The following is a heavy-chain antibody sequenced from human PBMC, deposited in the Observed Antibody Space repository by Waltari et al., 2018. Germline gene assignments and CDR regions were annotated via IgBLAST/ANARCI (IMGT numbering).Heavy chain of an antibody. D-gene: IGHD3-3*01. CDR3: IRHVEWDHSF. J-gene: IGHJ1*01. CDR2: IRSGANYYAT. Sequence: EVQLVESGGGLAQPGGSLKLSCAASGFTFSASAIHWARQVSGKGLEGIGHIRSGANYYATTYAASVAGRFTIFRDDSKNTAYLQMTSLKSDDTAIYYCIRHVEWDHSFWGQGTPVTVSA. CDR1: GFTFSASA. V-gene: IGHV3-73*01.